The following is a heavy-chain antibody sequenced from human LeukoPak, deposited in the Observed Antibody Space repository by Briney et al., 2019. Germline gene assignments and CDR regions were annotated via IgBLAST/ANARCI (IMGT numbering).Heavy chain of an antibody. V-gene: IGHV3-23*01. Sequence: GGSLRLSCAASGFTFTSYSMNWVRQSPGKGLEWVSTISGGGGSTYYADSVKGRFTISRDNSKNTLYLQVNSLRAEDTAVYYCAKGGKWDVTPFDYWGQGTLVTVSS. CDR3: AKGGKWDVTPFDY. D-gene: IGHD1-26*01. CDR2: ISGGGGST. J-gene: IGHJ4*02. CDR1: GFTFTSYS.